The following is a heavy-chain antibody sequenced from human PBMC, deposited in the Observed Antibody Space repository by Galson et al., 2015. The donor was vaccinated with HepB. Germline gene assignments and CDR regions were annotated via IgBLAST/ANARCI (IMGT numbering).Heavy chain of an antibody. CDR1: GVTFSAEV. D-gene: IGHD2-21*01. Sequence: SLRLSCAAPGVTFSAEVKSWVGQAPGKGLGWVPSFVGRGERRFYAASVKGLFTIPRDNSRNTLYLQMNRLRADDTAIYHCASTSYCDGGPCFSGYFDSWGQGTLVAVSS. CDR2: FVGRGERR. J-gene: IGHJ4*02. V-gene: IGHV3-23*01. CDR3: ASTSYCDGGPCFSGYFDS.